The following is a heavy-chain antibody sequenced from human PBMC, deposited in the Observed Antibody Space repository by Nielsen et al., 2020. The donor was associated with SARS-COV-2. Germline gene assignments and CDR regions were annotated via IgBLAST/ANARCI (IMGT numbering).Heavy chain of an antibody. CDR3: VVSSRITMVRGVITPGY. J-gene: IGHJ4*02. D-gene: IGHD3-10*01. Sequence: GGSLRLSCAASGFTFSSYAMSWVRQAPGKGLEWVSAISGSGGSTYYADSVKGRFTISRDNSKNTLYLQMTSLRAEDTAVYYCVVSSRITMVRGVITPGYWGQGTLVTVSS. CDR2: ISGSGGST. CDR1: GFTFSSYA. V-gene: IGHV3-23*01.